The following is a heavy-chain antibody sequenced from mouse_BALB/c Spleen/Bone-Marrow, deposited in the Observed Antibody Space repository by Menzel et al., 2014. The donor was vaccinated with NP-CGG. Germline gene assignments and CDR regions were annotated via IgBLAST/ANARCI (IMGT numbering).Heavy chain of an antibody. CDR3: ARSGSSSGYFDY. CDR2: ISSGSSTV. D-gene: IGHD1-1*01. CDR1: GFTFSSFG. J-gene: IGHJ2*01. Sequence: EVKLVESGGGLVQPGGSRKLSCAASGFTFSSFGMHWVRQAPEKGLEWVAYISSGSSTVYYADKVMGRFTISRDNPKNTLFLQMTSLRSEDTVMYYCARSGSSSGYFDYWGQGTTLTVSS. V-gene: IGHV5-17*02.